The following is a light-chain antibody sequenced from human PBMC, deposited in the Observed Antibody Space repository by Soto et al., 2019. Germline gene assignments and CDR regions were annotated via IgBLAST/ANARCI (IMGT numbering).Light chain of an antibody. Sequence: EIVMTQSPATLSVSPGERATLSCRASQNIDSNLAWFQQKPGQAPRLLIYGTSTRATGIPATFSGSGSGTEFTLTISSLQSEDFAVYYCQQYNNWPPWTFGQGTKVEIK. J-gene: IGKJ1*01. CDR1: QNIDSN. CDR2: GTS. V-gene: IGKV3-15*01. CDR3: QQYNNWPPWT.